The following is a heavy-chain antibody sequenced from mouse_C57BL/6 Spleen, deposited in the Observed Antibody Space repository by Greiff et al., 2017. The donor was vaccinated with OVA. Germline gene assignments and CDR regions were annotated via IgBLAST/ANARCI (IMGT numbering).Heavy chain of an antibody. V-gene: IGHV1-53*01. Sequence: QVHVKQPGTELVKPGASVKLSCKASGYTFTSYWMHWVKQRPGQGLEWIGNINPSNGGTNYNEKFKSKATLTVDKSSSTAYMQLSSLTSEDSAVYYCARFPYPDYAMDYWGQGTSVTVSS. CDR1: GYTFTSYW. CDR3: ARFPYPDYAMDY. CDR2: INPSNGGT. J-gene: IGHJ4*01. D-gene: IGHD2-10*01.